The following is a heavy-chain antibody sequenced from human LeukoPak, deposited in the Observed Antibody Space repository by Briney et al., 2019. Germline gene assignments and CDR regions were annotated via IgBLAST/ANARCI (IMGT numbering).Heavy chain of an antibody. J-gene: IGHJ6*02. D-gene: IGHD2/OR15-2a*01. CDR3: ARHDPVGHFLRGMDV. CDR1: GGSISGYF. V-gene: IGHV4-59*08. Sequence: SETLSLTCAVSGGSISGYFWSWSRQPPGKGLEWIGYVYYTGSTIYNPSLRSRVTMSVDVSKNQFSLDLTSVTAADTAVYYCARHDPVGHFLRGMDVWGQGTTVTVSS. CDR2: VYYTGST.